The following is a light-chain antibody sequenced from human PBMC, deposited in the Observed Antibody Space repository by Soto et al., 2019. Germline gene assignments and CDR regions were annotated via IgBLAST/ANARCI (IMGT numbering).Light chain of an antibody. J-gene: IGKJ1*01. V-gene: IGKV1-5*01. CDR2: DAS. CDR3: QQYNHYSVT. Sequence: DIQMTQSPSTLSASVGDRVTITCRASQSISSWLAWYQQKPGKAPKLLIYDASSLESGVPSRFSGSGSGTEFTLTISSLQPDDFATYYCQQYNHYSVTFGQGTKVEIK. CDR1: QSISSW.